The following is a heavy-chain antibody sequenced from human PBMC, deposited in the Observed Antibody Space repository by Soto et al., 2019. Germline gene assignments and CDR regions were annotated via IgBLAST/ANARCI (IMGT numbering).Heavy chain of an antibody. CDR3: ARGSNTSPSY. CDR1: GFTFSNYW. CDR2: IKIDGGTT. V-gene: IGHV3-74*01. J-gene: IGHJ4*02. D-gene: IGHD5-18*01. Sequence: EVQLVESGGALVQPGGSLRLSCAVSGFTFSNYWMHWVRQAPGKGLVWVSRIKIDGGTTSYADSVKGRFTIPRANAKTTLYLQMSSLRAEDTAVYYCARGSNTSPSYWGRGTLVTVSS.